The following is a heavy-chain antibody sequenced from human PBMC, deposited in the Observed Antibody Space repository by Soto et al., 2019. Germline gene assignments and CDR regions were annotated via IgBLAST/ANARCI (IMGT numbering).Heavy chain of an antibody. D-gene: IGHD3-22*01. J-gene: IGHJ4*02. CDR2: INHSGST. V-gene: IGHV4-34*01. CDR3: ARGGGYYDSSGYYYDY. Sequence: SETLSLTCAVYGGSFSGYYWSWIRQPPGKGLEWIGEINHSGSTNYNPSLKSRVTISVDTSKNQFSLKLSSVTAADTAVYYCARGGGYYDSSGYYYDYWGQGTLVTVSS. CDR1: GGSFSGYY.